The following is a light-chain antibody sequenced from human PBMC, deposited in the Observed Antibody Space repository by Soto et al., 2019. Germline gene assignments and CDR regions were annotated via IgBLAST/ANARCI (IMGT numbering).Light chain of an antibody. Sequence: DIVMTQSPDSLAVSLGERATINCKSSQSVLYTSNNKNYLAWYQQNPGQPPKLLIYWASTRESGVPDRFSGSGSGTDFNLTISSLQAEDVAVYYCQQYYSILITFGQGTRLEIK. CDR3: QQYYSILIT. CDR2: WAS. CDR1: QSVLYTSNNKNY. J-gene: IGKJ5*01. V-gene: IGKV4-1*01.